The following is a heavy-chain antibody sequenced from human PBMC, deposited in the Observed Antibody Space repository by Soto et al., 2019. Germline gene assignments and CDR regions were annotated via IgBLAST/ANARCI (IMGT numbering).Heavy chain of an antibody. J-gene: IGHJ6*02. CDR3: ARDGQGRAPYALYV. V-gene: IGHV3-33*01. CDR2: IWYDGSNK. D-gene: IGHD2-15*01. Sequence: QVQLVESGGGVAQPGRSLRLSCTVSGFTFSGHAMHWVRQAPGKGLEWVTQIWYDGSNKYYAESVKGRFTISRDNSKNTLYLQMNRLRVEDTAVYYCARDGQGRAPYALYVWGQGTSVTVSS. CDR1: GFTFSGHA.